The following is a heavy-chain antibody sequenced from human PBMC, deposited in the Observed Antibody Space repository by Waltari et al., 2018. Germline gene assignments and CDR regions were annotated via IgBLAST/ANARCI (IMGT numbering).Heavy chain of an antibody. CDR2: IHHSGST. V-gene: IGHV4-34*01. Sequence: QVQLQQWGAGLLKPSENLSLTCAVYGGSFSGYYWSWLRPPPGQGLEWIGEIHHSGSTNYNPSLKSRVTISVDTSKNQFSLKLSSVTAADTAVYYCARGSPMSSSSGETPYGMDVWGQGTTVTVSS. CDR1: GGSFSGYY. J-gene: IGHJ6*02. D-gene: IGHD6-6*01. CDR3: ARGSPMSSSSGETPYGMDV.